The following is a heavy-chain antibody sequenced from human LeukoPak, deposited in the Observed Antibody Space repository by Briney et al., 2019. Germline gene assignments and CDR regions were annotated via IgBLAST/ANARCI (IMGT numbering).Heavy chain of an antibody. Sequence: SETLSLTCTVSGGSISSGGYYWSWIRQHPGKGLEWIGYIYYSGSTYYNPSLKSRVTISVDTSKNQFSLKLSSVTAADTAVYYCARAWYLLRTLDYWGQGTLVTVSS. D-gene: IGHD2-15*01. J-gene: IGHJ4*02. CDR2: IYYSGST. CDR3: ARAWYLLRTLDY. CDR1: GGSISSGGYY. V-gene: IGHV4-31*03.